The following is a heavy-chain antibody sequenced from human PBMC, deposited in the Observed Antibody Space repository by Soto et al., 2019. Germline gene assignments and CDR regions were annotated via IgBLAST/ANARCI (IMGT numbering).Heavy chain of an antibody. V-gene: IGHV3-73*01. CDR2: IRSKAGNYAT. Sequence: GGSLRLSCAASGFTFSGSVMHWVRQASGKGLEWVGRIRSKAGNYATAYAASVKGRFTLSRDDSKNTAYLQMNSLKTEDTAVYYCTRRNPSLLSADAFDIWGQGTMVTVSS. CDR1: GFTFSGSV. D-gene: IGHD3-3*01. CDR3: TRRNPSLLSADAFDI. J-gene: IGHJ3*02.